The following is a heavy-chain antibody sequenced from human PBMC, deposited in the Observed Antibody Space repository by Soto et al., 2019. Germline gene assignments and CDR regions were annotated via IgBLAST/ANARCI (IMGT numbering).Heavy chain of an antibody. D-gene: IGHD3-3*01. V-gene: IGHV5-51*01. CDR2: IYPCDSDT. CDR1: GYSFTSYW. J-gene: IGHJ6*02. CDR3: ARLEQRRGGYYAYYYYYGMDV. Sequence: PGESMKICCTGSGYSFTSYWHGWVRQLPGKGLEWMGIIYPCDSDTRYSPSFQGQVTISADKSISTAYLQWSSLKASDTDMYYCARLEQRRGGYYAYYYYYGMDVWGQGTTVTVSS.